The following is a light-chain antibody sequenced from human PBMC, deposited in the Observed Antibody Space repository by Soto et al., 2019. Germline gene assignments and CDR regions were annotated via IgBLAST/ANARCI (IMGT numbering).Light chain of an antibody. J-gene: IGKJ1*01. CDR1: QSVSSSY. V-gene: IGKV3-20*01. Sequence: TQSPSTLSLSPGDRATLSCRASQSVSSSYLSWYQKKPGQAHSPLNYAASSRGIGTPGRFSGSGSGTYFTLTSSRLEPEDVAVYYCQQYSSSPWTFGQGTKVEIK. CDR3: QQYSSSPWT. CDR2: AAS.